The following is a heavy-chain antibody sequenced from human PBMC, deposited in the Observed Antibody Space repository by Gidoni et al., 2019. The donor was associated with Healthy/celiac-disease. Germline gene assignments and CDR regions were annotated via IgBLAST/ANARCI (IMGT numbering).Heavy chain of an antibody. CDR3: ARQYYDYVWGSYNWFDP. Sequence: EVPLVQSGAEVKQPGESLQIFCKGSGYSFTSYWIGWVRQMPGKGLEWMGIIYPGDSDTRYSPSFQGQVTISADKSISTAYLQWSSLKASDTAMYYCARQYYDYVWGSYNWFDPWGQGTLVTVSS. CDR1: GYSFTSYW. J-gene: IGHJ5*02. D-gene: IGHD3-16*01. V-gene: IGHV5-51*01. CDR2: IYPGDSDT.